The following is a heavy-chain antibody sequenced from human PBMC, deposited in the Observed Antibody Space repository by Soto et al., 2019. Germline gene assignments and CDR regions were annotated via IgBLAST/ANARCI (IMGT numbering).Heavy chain of an antibody. CDR2: IYYSGST. J-gene: IGHJ3*02. V-gene: IGHV4-59*01. D-gene: IGHD3-22*01. CDR3: ARQSSGYYEDAFDI. Sequence: QVQLQESGPGLVKPSETLSLTCTVSGGSISSYYWSWIRQPPGKGLEWIGYIYYSGSTNYNPSLKSRVTISVDTSKNQFSLKLSSVTAADTAVYYCARQSSGYYEDAFDIWGQGTMVTVSS. CDR1: GGSISSYY.